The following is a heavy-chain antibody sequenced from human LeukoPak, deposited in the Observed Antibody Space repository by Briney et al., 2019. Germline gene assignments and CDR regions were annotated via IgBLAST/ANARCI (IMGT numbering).Heavy chain of an antibody. CDR1: GFTFSSYW. Sequence: GGSLRLSCAASGFTFSSYWMSWVRQAPGKGLEWVANMNPDGSEKYFLDSVKGRFSISRDNAKSSLYLQMNSLRGDDTAVYYCARDRALYDSRRGYYYTEDDYWGQGTLVTVSS. CDR3: ARDRALYDSRRGYYYTEDDY. V-gene: IGHV3-7*01. J-gene: IGHJ4*02. D-gene: IGHD3-22*01. CDR2: MNPDGSEK.